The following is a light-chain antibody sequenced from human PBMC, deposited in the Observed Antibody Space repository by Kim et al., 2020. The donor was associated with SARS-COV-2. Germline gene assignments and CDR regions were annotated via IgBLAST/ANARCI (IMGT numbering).Light chain of an antibody. Sequence: SALTQPPSASGSPGQSVTISCTGTSRDVGFYNYVSWYQHHPGKAPQLLIYEVSQRPSGVPDRFSGSKSGNTASLTVSGLQAEDEADYYCSSYAGTNFFVFGAGTKVTVL. CDR2: EVS. CDR3: SSYAGTNFFV. J-gene: IGLJ1*01. CDR1: SRDVGFYNY. V-gene: IGLV2-8*01.